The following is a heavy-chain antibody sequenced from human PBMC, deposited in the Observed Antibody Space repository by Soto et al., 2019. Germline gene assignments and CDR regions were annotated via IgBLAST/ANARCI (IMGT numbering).Heavy chain of an antibody. Sequence: RSSCYSCGCTCSSYWMSWVRQAPGKGLEWVANIKEDGSEKYYVDSVRGRFTISRDNAKHSLYFQMNSLRAEDTAVYYCASHPPRGDYKMYATTYWVQGTLVTVSS. V-gene: IGHV3-7*03. CDR1: GCTCSSYW. CDR2: IKEDGSEK. J-gene: IGHJ4*02. CDR3: ASHPPRGDYKMYATTY. D-gene: IGHD4-17*01.